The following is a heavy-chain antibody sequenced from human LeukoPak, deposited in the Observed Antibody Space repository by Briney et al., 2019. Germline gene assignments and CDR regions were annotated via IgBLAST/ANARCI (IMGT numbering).Heavy chain of an antibody. CDR1: GYIFIDHY. J-gene: IGHJ3*02. D-gene: IGHD7-27*01. CDR2: INPDSGAT. Sequence: ASVKVSCKASGYIFIDHYMHWVRQPPGKGLEWRGWINPDSGATNYAKKFQGGVTMTRDTSISTAYMELSGLRSDDTAVYYCARTGDPAYDAFDIWGQGTLVTVSS. CDR3: ARTGDPAYDAFDI. V-gene: IGHV1-2*02.